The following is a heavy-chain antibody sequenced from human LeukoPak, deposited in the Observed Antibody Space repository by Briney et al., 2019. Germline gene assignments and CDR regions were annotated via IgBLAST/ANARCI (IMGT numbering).Heavy chain of an antibody. Sequence: SVKVSCKASGVTFSSYAISWVRQAPGQGLEWMGGIIPIFGTANYAQKFQGRVTITTDESTSTAYMELSSLRSEDTAVYYCARDLSIAAAGISYYYYMDVWGKGTTVTVSS. D-gene: IGHD6-13*01. CDR1: GVTFSSYA. CDR2: IIPIFGTA. CDR3: ARDLSIAAAGISYYYYMDV. J-gene: IGHJ6*03. V-gene: IGHV1-69*05.